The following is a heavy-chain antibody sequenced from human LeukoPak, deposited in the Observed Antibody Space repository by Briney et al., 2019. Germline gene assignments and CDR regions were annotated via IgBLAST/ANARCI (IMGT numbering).Heavy chain of an antibody. CDR1: GFTFSDYY. CDR2: ISSSGSTI. Sequence: GGSLRLSCAASGFTFSDYYMSWIRQAPGKWLEWVSYISSSGSTIYYADSVKSRFTISRDNAKNSLYLQMNSLRAEDTAVYYCATSGWYGYYYFDYSSQGTLVTVSS. D-gene: IGHD6-19*01. V-gene: IGHV3-11*04. J-gene: IGHJ4*02. CDR3: ATSGWYGYYYFDY.